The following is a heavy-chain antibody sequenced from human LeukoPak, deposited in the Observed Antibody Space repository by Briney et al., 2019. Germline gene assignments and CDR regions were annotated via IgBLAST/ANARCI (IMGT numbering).Heavy chain of an antibody. CDR3: ARVRTGKTHWYFDL. CDR1: GGSISSSSYY. J-gene: IGHJ2*01. Sequence: PSETLSLTCTVSGGSISSSSYYWGWIRQPPGKGLEWIGSIYYSGSTYYNPSLKSRVTISVDTSKNQFSLKLRSVTAADTAVYYCARVRTGKTHWYFDLWGRGTLVTVSS. V-gene: IGHV4-39*01. D-gene: IGHD1-1*01. CDR2: IYYSGST.